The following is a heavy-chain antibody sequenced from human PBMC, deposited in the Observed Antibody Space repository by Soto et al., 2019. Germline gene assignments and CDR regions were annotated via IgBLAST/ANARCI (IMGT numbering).Heavy chain of an antibody. V-gene: IGHV3-53*01. J-gene: IGHJ4*02. D-gene: IGHD6-19*01. CDR2: IYTSGTT. CDR3: ARDLHNSGWEAY. CDR1: GFTVSSFY. Sequence: GSLRLSCAASGFTVSSFYMSWVRQAPGKGLEWVSLIYTSGTTFYADSVKGRFTISRDDSRNTLYLQMNSLRAEDTAVYYCARDLHNSGWEAYWGQGTLVTVSS.